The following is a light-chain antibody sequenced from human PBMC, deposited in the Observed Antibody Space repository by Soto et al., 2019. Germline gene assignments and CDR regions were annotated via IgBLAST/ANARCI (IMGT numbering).Light chain of an antibody. Sequence: EIQMTQSPSALSASVGDRVTISCRSSQHIATYLNWYQHKPGKAPKLLVYAASTLQGGVPSRFSGSGSGTDFRLTISSLQPDDFATYYCQQSSTIPRTFGQGTKVDLK. CDR1: QHIATY. J-gene: IGKJ1*01. V-gene: IGKV1-39*01. CDR3: QQSSTIPRT. CDR2: AAS.